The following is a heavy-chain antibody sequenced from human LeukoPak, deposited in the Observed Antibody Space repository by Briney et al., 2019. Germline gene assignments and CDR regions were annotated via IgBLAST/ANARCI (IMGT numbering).Heavy chain of an antibody. Sequence: SVKISSKASGGTLSRYTISWVREAPGQGLEWMGRIIPILGIANYAQKFQGRVTITADKSTSTAYMELSSMRSEDSAVDYCARDMKAGGYFDYRGQVTLVTVSS. J-gene: IGHJ4*03. V-gene: IGHV1-69*04. CDR1: GGTLSRYT. D-gene: IGHD1-26*01. CDR2: IIPILGIA. CDR3: ARDMKAGGYFDY.